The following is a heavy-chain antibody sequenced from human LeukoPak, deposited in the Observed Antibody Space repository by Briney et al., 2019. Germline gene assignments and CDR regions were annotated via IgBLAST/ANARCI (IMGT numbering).Heavy chain of an antibody. D-gene: IGHD3-10*01. V-gene: IGHV4-34*01. CDR3: ARGRYLLWFGVNWFDP. Sequence: PSETLSLTCAVYGGSFSGYYWSWVRQPPGKGLEWIGEINHSGSTNYNPSLKSRVPISVDTSKNHFSLKLSSVTAADTAVYYCARGRYLLWFGVNWFDPWGQGTLVTVSS. CDR2: INHSGST. J-gene: IGHJ5*02. CDR1: GGSFSGYY.